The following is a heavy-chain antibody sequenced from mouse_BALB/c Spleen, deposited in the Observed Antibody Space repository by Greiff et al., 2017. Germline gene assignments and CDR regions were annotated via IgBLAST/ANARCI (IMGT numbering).Heavy chain of an antibody. J-gene: IGHJ4*01. V-gene: IGHV5-17*02. CDR3: ARRYDAMDY. CDR1: GFTFSSFG. CDR2: ISSGSSTI. Sequence: EVNVVESGGGLVQPGGSRKLSCAASGFTFSSFGMHWVRQAPEKGLEWVAYISSGSSTIYYADTVKGRFTISRDNPKNTLFLQMTSLRSEDTAMYYCARRYDAMDYWGQGTSVTVSS.